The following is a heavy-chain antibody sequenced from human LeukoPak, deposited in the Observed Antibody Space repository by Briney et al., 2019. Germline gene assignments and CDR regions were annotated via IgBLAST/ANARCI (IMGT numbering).Heavy chain of an antibody. CDR3: ARGWPPGPHMDV. CDR1: GGSFSGYY. CDR2: INHSGST. J-gene: IGHJ6*03. Sequence: SETLSLTCAVYGGSFSGYYWSWIRQPPGKGLEWIGEINHSGSTNYNPSLKSRVTISVDTSKNQFSLNLNSVTAADTAVYYCARGWPPGPHMDVWGKGTTVTVSS. V-gene: IGHV4-34*01.